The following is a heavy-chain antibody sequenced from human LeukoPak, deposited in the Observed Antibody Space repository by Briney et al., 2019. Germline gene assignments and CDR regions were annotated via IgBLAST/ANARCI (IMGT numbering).Heavy chain of an antibody. Sequence: PGGSLRLSCAASGFTFDDYAMHWVRQAPGKGLEWVSGISWNSGSIGYADSVKGRLTISRDNAKNSLYLQMNSLRAEDTAVYYCASLSLRWPDYWGQGTLVTVSS. J-gene: IGHJ4*02. CDR1: GFTFDDYA. D-gene: IGHD4-23*01. CDR3: ASLSLRWPDY. CDR2: ISWNSGSI. V-gene: IGHV3-9*01.